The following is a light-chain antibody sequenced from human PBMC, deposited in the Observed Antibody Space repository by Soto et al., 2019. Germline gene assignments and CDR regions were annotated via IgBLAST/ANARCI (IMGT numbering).Light chain of an antibody. CDR1: QSVLYTSNNKNY. CDR2: WAS. Sequence: DIVMTQSPDSLAVSLGERATINCESSQSVLYTSNNKNYLAWYQQKPGQPPKLLIYWASTRESGVPDRFSGGGSGTDFTLTISYLQAEDVAIYYCQQYYTTPFTFGPGTKVVIK. J-gene: IGKJ3*01. V-gene: IGKV4-1*01. CDR3: QQYYTTPFT.